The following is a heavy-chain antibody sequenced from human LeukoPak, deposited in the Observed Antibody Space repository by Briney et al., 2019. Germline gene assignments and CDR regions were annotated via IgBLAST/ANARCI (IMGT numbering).Heavy chain of an antibody. Sequence: GSLILSCAASGFTFSNYAMSWVRQAPGKGLEWVSAISGSGGSTYYADSVKGRFTISRDNSKNTPYLQMNSLRAEDTAVYYCAKDVTLIRPAARDYWGQGTLVTVSS. J-gene: IGHJ4*02. V-gene: IGHV3-23*01. CDR3: AKDVTLIRPAARDY. CDR1: GFTFSNYA. CDR2: ISGSGGST. D-gene: IGHD2-2*01.